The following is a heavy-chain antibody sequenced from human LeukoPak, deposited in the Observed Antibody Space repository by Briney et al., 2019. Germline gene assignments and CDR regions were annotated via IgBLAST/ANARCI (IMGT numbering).Heavy chain of an antibody. CDR1: GFTFSSYA. V-gene: IGHV3-23*01. CDR3: ARGGYYYDSSGYYSGDY. J-gene: IGHJ4*02. Sequence: GGSLRLSCAASGFTFSSYAMSWVRQAPGKGLEWVSAISGSGGSTYYADSVKGRFTISRDNSKNTLYLQMNSLRAEDTAVYYCARGGYYYDSSGYYSGDYWGQGTLVTVSS. D-gene: IGHD3-22*01. CDR2: ISGSGGST.